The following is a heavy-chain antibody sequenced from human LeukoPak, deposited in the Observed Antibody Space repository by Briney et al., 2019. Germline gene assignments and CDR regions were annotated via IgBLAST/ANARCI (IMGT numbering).Heavy chain of an antibody. Sequence: PSETLSLTCTVSGYSISRGYYWGWIRQPPGKGLEWIGSIYHSGSTYHNPSLKSRVTISVDTSKNQFSLKLSSVTAADTAVYYCARWYTAMVIAFAIWGQGTMVTVSS. CDR2: IYHSGST. CDR1: GYSISRGYY. V-gene: IGHV4-38-2*02. D-gene: IGHD5-18*01. CDR3: ARWYTAMVIAFAI. J-gene: IGHJ3*02.